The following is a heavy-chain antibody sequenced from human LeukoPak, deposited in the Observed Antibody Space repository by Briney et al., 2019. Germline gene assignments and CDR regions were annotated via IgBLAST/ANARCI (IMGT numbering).Heavy chain of an antibody. CDR2: MNPNSGNT. D-gene: IGHD3-10*01. J-gene: IGHJ4*02. CDR1: GYTFTSYD. V-gene: IGHV1-8*01. Sequence: ASVKVSCKASGYTFTSYDINWVRQATGQGLEWMGWMNPNSGNTGYAQKFQGRVTMTRNTSISTAYMELSSLRSEDTAVYYCARGFASMVRGVINRTPFDYWGQGTLVTVSS. CDR3: ARGFASMVRGVINRTPFDY.